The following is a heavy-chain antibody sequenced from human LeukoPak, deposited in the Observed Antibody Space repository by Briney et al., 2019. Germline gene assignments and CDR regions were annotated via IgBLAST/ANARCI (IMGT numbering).Heavy chain of an antibody. CDR2: ISGSAHKI. Sequence: GGSLRLSCVASGITFNNYAVSWVRQAPEKGLDWVSVISGSAHKIRYADSVKGRFTISRDNSENIVYLQMNSLRAEDTAVYYCARALDSSGYLLVWGQGTLVTVSS. J-gene: IGHJ4*02. CDR1: GITFNNYA. CDR3: ARALDSSGYLLV. V-gene: IGHV3-23*01. D-gene: IGHD3-22*01.